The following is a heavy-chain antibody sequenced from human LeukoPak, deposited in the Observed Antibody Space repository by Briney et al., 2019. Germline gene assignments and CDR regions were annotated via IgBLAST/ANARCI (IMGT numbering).Heavy chain of an antibody. Sequence: GGSLRLSCAASGFTFNSYAMHWVRQAPGKGLEWVAVISYDGSNKYYADSVKGRFTISRDNSRSTLDLQMNSLRVEDTAVYYCAKDRYSTSSTFTVNPFDYWGQGILVTVSS. CDR2: ISYDGSNK. V-gene: IGHV3-30-3*01. CDR3: AKDRYSTSSTFTVNPFDY. D-gene: IGHD6-13*01. CDR1: GFTFNSYA. J-gene: IGHJ4*02.